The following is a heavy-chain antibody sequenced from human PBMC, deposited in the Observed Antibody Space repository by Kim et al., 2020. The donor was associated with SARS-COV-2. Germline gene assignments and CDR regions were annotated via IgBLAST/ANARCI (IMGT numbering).Heavy chain of an antibody. CDR3: ARPYSGYAHFHY. J-gene: IGHJ4*02. D-gene: IGHD5-12*01. CDR2: IIPILGIA. V-gene: IGHV1-69*04. Sequence: SVKVSCKASGGTFSSYAISWVRQAPGQGLECMGRIIPILGIANYAQKFQGRVTITADKSTSTAYMELSSLRSEDTAVYYCARPYSGYAHFHYWGQGTLVTVSS. CDR1: GGTFSSYA.